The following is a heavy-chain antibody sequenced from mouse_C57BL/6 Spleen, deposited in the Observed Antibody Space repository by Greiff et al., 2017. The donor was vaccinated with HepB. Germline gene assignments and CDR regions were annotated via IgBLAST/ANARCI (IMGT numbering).Heavy chain of an antibody. CDR2: IDPNSGGT. J-gene: IGHJ2*01. Sequence: QVQLQQPGAELVKPGASVKLSCKASGYTFTSYWMHWVKQRPGRGLEWIGRIDPNSGGTKYNEKFKSKATLTVVKPSSTAYMKISSLTSEDSAVYYWGRNYSSSYYFDYWGQGTTLTVSS. V-gene: IGHV1-72*01. D-gene: IGHD1-1*01. CDR1: GYTFTSYW. CDR3: GRNYSSSYYFDY.